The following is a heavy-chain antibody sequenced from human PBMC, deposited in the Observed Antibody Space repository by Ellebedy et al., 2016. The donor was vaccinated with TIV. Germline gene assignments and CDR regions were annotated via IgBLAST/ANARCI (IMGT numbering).Heavy chain of an antibody. CDR2: IYYSGST. V-gene: IGHV4-59*01. Sequence: MPSETLSLTCTVSGGSISSYYWSWIRQPPGKGLEWIGYIYYSGSTNYNPSLKSRVTISVDTSKNQFSLKLSSVTAADTAVYYCARAECSSTSCYGYYYYYGMDVWGQGTTVTVSS. J-gene: IGHJ6*02. CDR3: ARAECSSTSCYGYYYYYGMDV. D-gene: IGHD2-2*01. CDR1: GGSISSYY.